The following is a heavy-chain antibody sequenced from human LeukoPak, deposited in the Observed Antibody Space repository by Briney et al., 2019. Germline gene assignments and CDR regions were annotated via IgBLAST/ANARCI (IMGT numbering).Heavy chain of an antibody. CDR1: GFVLSDYG. CDR2: VRNDGSNE. J-gene: IGHJ5*02. Sequence: GGSLRLSCTASGFVLSDYGMHWVRQAPGKGLEWVAFVRNDGSNEYYVGSVKGRFTISRDKSKNTLYLQMNSLRAEDTAVYSCAKESDSGYHSEGPKTWSLGTLVTVSS. D-gene: IGHD5-12*01. CDR3: AKESDSGYHSEGPKT. V-gene: IGHV3-30*02.